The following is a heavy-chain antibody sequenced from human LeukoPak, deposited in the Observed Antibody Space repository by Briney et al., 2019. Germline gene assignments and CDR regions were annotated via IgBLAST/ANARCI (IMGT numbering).Heavy chain of an antibody. Sequence: GGSLRLSCSVSGFIFSRYGMHWVRQAPGKRLEWVAVIWYDGSQEYYADSVKGRFTISRDNSKSTLFLEINSLRAEDTAQYYCARADEANMDYWGQGTLVIVST. V-gene: IGHV3-33*01. CDR1: GFIFSRYG. CDR3: ARADEANMDY. J-gene: IGHJ4*02. D-gene: IGHD2/OR15-2a*01. CDR2: IWYDGSQE.